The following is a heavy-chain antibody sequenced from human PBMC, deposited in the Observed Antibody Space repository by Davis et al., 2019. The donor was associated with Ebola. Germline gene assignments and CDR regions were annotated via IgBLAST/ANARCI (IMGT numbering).Heavy chain of an antibody. V-gene: IGHV3-30*03. CDR3: ARDKVATTRGVLHYGMDV. CDR2: ISYDGSNK. CDR1: GFTFSSYG. Sequence: GESLKISCAASGFTFSSYGMHWVRQAPGKGLEWVAVISYDGSNKYYADSVKGRFTISRHNSKNTLYLQMNSLRAEDTAGYYCARDKVATTRGVLHYGMDVWGQGTTVTVSS. D-gene: IGHD5-12*01. J-gene: IGHJ6*02.